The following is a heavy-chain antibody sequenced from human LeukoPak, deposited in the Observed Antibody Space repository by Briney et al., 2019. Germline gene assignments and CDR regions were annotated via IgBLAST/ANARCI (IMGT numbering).Heavy chain of an antibody. CDR2: IKQDGSEK. J-gene: IGHJ4*02. V-gene: IGHV3-7*01. Sequence: PGGSLRLSCAASGFTFSSYWMSWVRQAPGKGLEWVASIKQDGSEKYYVDSAKGRFTISKDNAKNSLYLQVNSLRAEDTAIYYCARDSWPFDYWGQGTLVTVSS. CDR1: GFTFSSYW. CDR3: ARDSWPFDY.